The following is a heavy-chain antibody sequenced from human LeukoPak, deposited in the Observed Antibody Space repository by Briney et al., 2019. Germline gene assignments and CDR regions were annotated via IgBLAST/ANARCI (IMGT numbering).Heavy chain of an antibody. CDR2: INHSGST. V-gene: IGHV4-34*01. J-gene: IGHJ1*01. D-gene: IGHD5-18*01. Sequence: KPSETLSLTCAVYGGSFSGYYWSWIRQPPGKGLEWIGEINHSGSTSYNPSLKSRVTISVDTSKNQFSLKLSSVTAADTAVYYCARRRGGYSYGYEYFQHWGQGTLVTVSS. CDR1: GGSFSGYY. CDR3: ARRRGGYSYGYEYFQH.